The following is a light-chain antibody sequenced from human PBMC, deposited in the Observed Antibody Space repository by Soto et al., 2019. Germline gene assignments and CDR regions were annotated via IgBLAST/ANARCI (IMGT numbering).Light chain of an antibody. Sequence: EVVLTQSPATLSLSPGEGATLSCRASQSVSIYLAWYQQKPGQAPRLLIYDASKRAAGVPARFGGSGSGTDFTLTISRLEPEDFAVYYCQQRRNWPPGTTFGQGTKLDIK. CDR2: DAS. V-gene: IGKV3-11*01. CDR3: QQRRNWPPGTT. CDR1: QSVSIY. J-gene: IGKJ2*01.